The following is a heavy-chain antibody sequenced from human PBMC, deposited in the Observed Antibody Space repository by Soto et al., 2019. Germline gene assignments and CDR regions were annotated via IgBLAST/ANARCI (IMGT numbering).Heavy chain of an antibody. CDR1: GGSISSPY. Sequence: PPEALSITCTVSGGSISSPYWSWVRQAPGKGLEWIGHIYYRGSTNYNPSLRSRSTISVDASKSQFSLKLNSVTTADRAVYYCARDGREASGMDVCGQGTKVTVSS. CDR2: IYYRGST. D-gene: IGHD1-26*01. V-gene: IGHV4-59*11. J-gene: IGHJ6*02. CDR3: ARDGREASGMDV.